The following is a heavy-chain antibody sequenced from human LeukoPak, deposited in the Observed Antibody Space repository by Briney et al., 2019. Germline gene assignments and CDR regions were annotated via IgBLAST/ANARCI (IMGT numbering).Heavy chain of an antibody. J-gene: IGHJ4*02. CDR1: GFTFSSYS. Sequence: PGGSLRLSCAASGFTFSSYSMNWVRQAPGKGLEWVSSISSSSSYIYYADSVKGRFTISRDNAKNSLYLQMNSLRAEDTAVYYCARGGEDYYDSSGYLDYWGQGILVTVSS. V-gene: IGHV3-21*01. CDR3: ARGGEDYYDSSGYLDY. CDR2: ISSSSSYI. D-gene: IGHD3-22*01.